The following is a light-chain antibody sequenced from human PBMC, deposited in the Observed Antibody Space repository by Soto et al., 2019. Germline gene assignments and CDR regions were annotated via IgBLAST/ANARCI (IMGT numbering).Light chain of an antibody. V-gene: IGLV3-21*04. J-gene: IGLJ2*01. CDR3: QVWDSGSDHPI. CDR1: NIGTKS. CDR2: YDT. Sequence: VLTQPPSVSVAPGKTAKITCGGNNIGTKSVHWYQQKPGQAPVLVIYYDTDRSSGIPERFSGSNSGNTATLTISRIEAGDEADYYCQVWDSGSDHPIFGGGTKVTVL.